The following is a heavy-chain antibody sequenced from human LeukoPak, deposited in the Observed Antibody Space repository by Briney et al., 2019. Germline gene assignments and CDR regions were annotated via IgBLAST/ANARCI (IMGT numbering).Heavy chain of an antibody. V-gene: IGHV3-30-3*01. CDR1: GFTFSSYA. Sequence: GGSLRLSCAASGFTFSSYAMHWVRQAPGKGLEWVAVISYDGSNKYYADSVKGRFTISRDNSKNTLYLQMNSLRAEDTAMYYCVREGYYGMDVWGQGTTVTVSS. CDR2: ISYDGSNK. CDR3: VREGYYGMDV. J-gene: IGHJ6*02.